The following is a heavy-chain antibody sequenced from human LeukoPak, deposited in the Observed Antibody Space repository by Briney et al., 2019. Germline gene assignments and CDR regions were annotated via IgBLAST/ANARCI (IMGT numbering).Heavy chain of an antibody. CDR3: ARERAGFRGYYYYGMDV. CDR2: IYSGGST. V-gene: IGHV3-53*01. CDR1: GFTVSSNY. D-gene: IGHD3-16*01. J-gene: IGHJ6*02. Sequence: GSLRLSCAASGFTVSSNYMSWVRQAPGKGLEWVSVIYSGGSTYYADSVKGRFTISRDNSKNTLYLQMNSLRAEDTAVYYCARERAGFRGYYYYGMDVWGQGTTVTVSS.